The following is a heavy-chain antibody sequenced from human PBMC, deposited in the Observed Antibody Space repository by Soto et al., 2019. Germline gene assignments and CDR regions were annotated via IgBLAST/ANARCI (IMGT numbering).Heavy chain of an antibody. CDR2: IYYAGSP. CDR1: GGSISSTGHY. CDR3: ARLMGVVTVDY. Sequence: QLQLQESGPGLVKPSETLSLTCTVSGGSISSTGHYWGWIRQPPGKGLEWIGNIYYAGSPYYNPSLKSRATISVDTSKNDFSLTLTSVTAADTAVYYCARLMGVVTVDYWGQGALVTVSS. D-gene: IGHD2-21*02. V-gene: IGHV4-39*02. J-gene: IGHJ4*02.